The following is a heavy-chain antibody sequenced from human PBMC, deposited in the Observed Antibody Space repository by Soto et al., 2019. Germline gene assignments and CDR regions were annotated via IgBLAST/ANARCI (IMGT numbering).Heavy chain of an antibody. CDR2: ISSGAITI. J-gene: IGHJ4*02. V-gene: IGHV3-11*01. Sequence: QVQLVESGGGLVKPGGSLRLSCAASGFTFSDYYMNWIRQAPGKGLEWVSYISSGAITIYYADSVKGRFTISRDNAKNSLYLQMNSLRAEDTAVYYCAGQYSSSSVEFWAQGTLVTVSS. D-gene: IGHD6-6*01. CDR1: GFTFSDYY. CDR3: AGQYSSSSVEF.